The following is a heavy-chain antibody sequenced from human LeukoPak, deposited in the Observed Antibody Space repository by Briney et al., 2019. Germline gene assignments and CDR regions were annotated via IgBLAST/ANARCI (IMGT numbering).Heavy chain of an antibody. D-gene: IGHD4-17*01. J-gene: IGHJ4*02. CDR1: GFTFSSYS. CDR3: ARVDYGDYAGEDY. V-gene: IGHV3-48*04. Sequence: GSLRLSCAASGFTFSSYSMNWVRQAPGKGLEWVSYISSSSGTIYYADSVKGRFTISRDNAKNSLYLQMNSLRAEDTAVYYCARVDYGDYAGEDYWGQGTLVTVSS. CDR2: ISSSSGTI.